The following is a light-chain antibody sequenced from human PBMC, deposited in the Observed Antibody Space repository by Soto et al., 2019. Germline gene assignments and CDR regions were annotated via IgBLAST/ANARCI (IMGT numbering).Light chain of an antibody. V-gene: IGLV2-14*01. CDR2: EVT. Sequence: QSVLTQPASVSGSPGQSITVSCTGTTKDIGVSNYVSWYQQHPGKAPRLLIYEVTHRPSGVSNRFSGSKSGNTASLTISGLQAEDEADYYCSSYTISNTLPFVFGTGTKV. CDR1: TKDIGVSNY. CDR3: SSYTISNTLPFV. J-gene: IGLJ1*01.